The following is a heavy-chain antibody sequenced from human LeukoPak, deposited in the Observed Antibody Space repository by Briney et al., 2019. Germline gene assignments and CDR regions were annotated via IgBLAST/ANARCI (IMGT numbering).Heavy chain of an antibody. CDR3: AYSSGWYKAFDY. D-gene: IGHD6-19*01. CDR1: GYTFTSYG. CDR2: IIPIFGTA. V-gene: IGHV1-69*13. Sequence: GASVKVSCKASGYTFTSYGISWVRQAPGQGLEWMGGIIPIFGTANYAQKFQGRVTITADESTSTAYMELSSLRSEDTAVYYCAYSSGWYKAFDYWGQGTLVTVSS. J-gene: IGHJ4*02.